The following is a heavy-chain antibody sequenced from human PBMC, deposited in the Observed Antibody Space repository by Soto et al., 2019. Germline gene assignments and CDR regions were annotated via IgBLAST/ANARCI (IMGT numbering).Heavy chain of an antibody. J-gene: IGHJ4*02. CDR1: GFTLTNEN. D-gene: IGHD3-22*01. CDR3: ARDPPLSMIVVVGVDDF. V-gene: IGHV3-21*06. Sequence: PGGSLRLSCTVLGFTLTNENMNWVRQAPGKGLEWVSSISSRSTFINYADSVKGRFTISRDSDKGLVYLQMNSLRAEDTAVYYCARDPPLSMIVVVGVDDFWGQGTLVTVSS. CDR2: ISSRSTFI.